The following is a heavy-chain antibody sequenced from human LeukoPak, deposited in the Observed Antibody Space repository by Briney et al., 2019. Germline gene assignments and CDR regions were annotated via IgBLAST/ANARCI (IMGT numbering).Heavy chain of an antibody. CDR3: AKDLQSTILYYSDY. CDR2: INGSGGTT. V-gene: IGHV3-23*01. J-gene: IGHJ4*02. CDR1: GFTFSSYA. D-gene: IGHD5-24*01. Sequence: GGSLRLSCAASGFTFSSYAMSWIRQAPGKGLEWVSAINGSGGTTYYADFEKGRFTIFRDNSKNTPFQQMNNPSADDTAVYYCAKDLQSTILYYSDYWGQGTLVTASA.